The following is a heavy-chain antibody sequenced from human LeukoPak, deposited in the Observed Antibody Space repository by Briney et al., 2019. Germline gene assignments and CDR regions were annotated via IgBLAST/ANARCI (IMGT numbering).Heavy chain of an antibody. CDR3: ARHASWGATHFDY. D-gene: IGHD1-26*01. Sequence: SETLSLTCTVSGASITSSSHSWGWIRQPPGKGLEWIGSIYYSGSTYYNSSLKSRVALSEDTSKNQFSLNLRSVTAADTAVYYCARHASWGATHFDYWGQGTLVTVSS. J-gene: IGHJ4*02. CDR2: IYYSGST. V-gene: IGHV4-39*01. CDR1: GASITSSSHS.